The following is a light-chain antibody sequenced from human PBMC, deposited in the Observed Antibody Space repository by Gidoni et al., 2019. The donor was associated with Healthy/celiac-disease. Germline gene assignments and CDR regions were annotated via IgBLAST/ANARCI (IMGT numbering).Light chain of an antibody. CDR3: QQYNSYPLT. Sequence: DIQMTQSPSTLSASVGDRVTITCRASQSISSWLACYQQKPGKAPTLLIYNASSLESGVPSRFRGSGAGTEFTLTISCLQPDEFATYYCQQYNSYPLTFGRGTKVEIK. CDR1: QSISSW. J-gene: IGKJ4*01. V-gene: IGKV1-5*03. CDR2: NAS.